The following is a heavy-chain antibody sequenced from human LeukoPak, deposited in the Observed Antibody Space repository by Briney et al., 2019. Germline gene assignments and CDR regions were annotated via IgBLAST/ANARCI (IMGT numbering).Heavy chain of an antibody. CDR2: IKQDESEK. Sequence: PGRSLRLSCAASGFTFSRYWMSWVRQAPGKGLEWVANIKQDESEKYYVDSVKGRFTISRDNAKNSLYLQMNSLRAEDTAVYYCAREIADRGGYTDYYYGYYRDVWGKGTRVSVSS. CDR1: GFTFSRYW. V-gene: IGHV3-7*01. D-gene: IGHD5-24*01. J-gene: IGHJ6*03. CDR3: AREIADRGGYTDYYYGYYRDV.